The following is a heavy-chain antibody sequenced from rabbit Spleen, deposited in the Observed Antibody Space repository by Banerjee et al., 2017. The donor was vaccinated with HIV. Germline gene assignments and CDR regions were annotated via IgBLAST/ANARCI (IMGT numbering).Heavy chain of an antibody. CDR3: ARGSAAMTMVITGYYLSL. D-gene: IGHD2-1*01. CDR1: GFSFSSGYD. CDR2: IYTGNSKT. V-gene: IGHV1S40*01. Sequence: QRLVESGGGLVKPGASLTLTCKASGFSFSSGYDMCWVRQAPGKGLEWIACIYTGNSKTYYASWAKGRFTISKTSSTTVPLQMTSLTAADTATYFCARGSAAMTMVITGYYLSLWGQGTLVTVS. J-gene: IGHJ4*01.